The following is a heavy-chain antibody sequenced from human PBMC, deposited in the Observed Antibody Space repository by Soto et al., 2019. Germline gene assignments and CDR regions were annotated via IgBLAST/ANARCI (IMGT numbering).Heavy chain of an antibody. J-gene: IGHJ4*02. CDR2: INPTSGGT. Sequence: ASVKVSCRASGYTFTGYYMHWVRQAPGQGIEWMGWINPTSGGTNYAQQFQGRVTMTRVTSIGTADMELSRLRSDDTAVYYCAGVLGPWLQHSDFNYWGTGTRVTVAS. D-gene: IGHD5-12*01. V-gene: IGHV1-2*02. CDR3: AGVLGPWLQHSDFNY. CDR1: GYTFTGYY.